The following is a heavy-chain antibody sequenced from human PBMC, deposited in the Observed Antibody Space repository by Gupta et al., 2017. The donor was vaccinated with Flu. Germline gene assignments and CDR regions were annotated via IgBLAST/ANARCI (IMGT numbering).Heavy chain of an antibody. CDR1: GFTFRSYW. Sequence: EEQLVESGGGLVQPGGSLRLSCVVSGFTFRSYWMDWVRQAPGKGLEWVANIAADDSVKNYADSVKGRFTISRDDAKNSLYLQMNSLRVEDTAVYYCARNRGWQQFDYWGQGALVTVSS. D-gene: IGHD3-10*01. CDR3: ARNRGWQQFDY. J-gene: IGHJ4*02. V-gene: IGHV3-7*01. CDR2: IAADDSVK.